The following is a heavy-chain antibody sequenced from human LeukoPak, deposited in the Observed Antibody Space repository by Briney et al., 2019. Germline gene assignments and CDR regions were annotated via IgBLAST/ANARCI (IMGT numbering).Heavy chain of an antibody. CDR1: GLTFSRFA. CDR3: AKASYSSNWNLYFDN. V-gene: IGHV3-23*01. D-gene: IGHD6-13*01. J-gene: IGHJ4*02. Sequence: GGSLRLSCAASGLTFSRFAVSWVRQAPGKGLEWVSTISGSGYSTYYADSVKGRFTLSGDSSKNTLFLQMNSLRAEDTAVYYCAKASYSSNWNLYFDNWGQGTLVTVSS. CDR2: ISGSGYST.